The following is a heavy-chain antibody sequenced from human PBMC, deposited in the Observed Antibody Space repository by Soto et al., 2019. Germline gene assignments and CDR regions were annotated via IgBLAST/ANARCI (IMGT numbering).Heavy chain of an antibody. Sequence: PSVKVSCKASGYTFTSYGISWVRQAPGQGLEWMGWISAYNGNTNYAQKLQGRVTMTTDTSTSTAYMELRSLISDDTAVYYCARESLYYDYLSSSEIVAYDIWGQGTMFTVS. CDR3: ARESLYYDYLSSSEIVAYDI. J-gene: IGHJ3*02. V-gene: IGHV1-18*01. CDR2: ISAYNGNT. D-gene: IGHD3-3*01. CDR1: GYTFTSYG.